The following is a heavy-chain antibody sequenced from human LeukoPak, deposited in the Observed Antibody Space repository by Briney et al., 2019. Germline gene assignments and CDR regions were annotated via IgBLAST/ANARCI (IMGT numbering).Heavy chain of an antibody. CDR1: GYTFTGYY. J-gene: IGHJ4*02. D-gene: IGHD3-3*01. CDR3: ARLYYDFWSGYDKGFDY. Sequence: ASVKVSCKASGYTFTGYYMHWVRQAPGQGLEWMGWINPNSGGTNYSQKFQGRVTMTRDASISTAYMELSRLRSDDTAVYYCARLYYDFWSGYDKGFDYWGQGTLVTVSS. CDR2: INPNSGGT. V-gene: IGHV1-2*02.